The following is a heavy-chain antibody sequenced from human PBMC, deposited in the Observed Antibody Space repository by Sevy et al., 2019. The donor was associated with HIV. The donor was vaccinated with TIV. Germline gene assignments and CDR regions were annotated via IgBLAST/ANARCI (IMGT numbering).Heavy chain of an antibody. J-gene: IGHJ5*02. CDR3: AREGVASSAWFENWFGP. CDR1: GGSITSYS. CDR2: IFSNGNS. V-gene: IGHV4-4*07. Sequence: SETLSLTCTVSGGSITSYSWSWIRQPAGKGLEWLGRIFSNGNSNYNPSRKSRFTMSVDTSKNQFSLKLTSVNAADTAVYFCAREGVASSAWFENWFGPWGQGTLVTVSS. D-gene: IGHD6-19*01.